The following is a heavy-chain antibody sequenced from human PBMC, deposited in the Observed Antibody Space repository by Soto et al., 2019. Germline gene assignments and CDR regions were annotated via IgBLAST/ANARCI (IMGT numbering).Heavy chain of an antibody. CDR3: ARHAPGSTFFDY. V-gene: IGHV4-39*01. Sequence: SESLAVACELAGGSLTNDYWDWIRQAPGKGLEWIGSIYYLANVHYHPSLTRRVTMSIDMSKNQFSLEVRFVTAADSATYFCARHAPGSTFFDYWGQGALVPVSS. CDR2: IYYLANV. CDR1: GGSLTNDY. J-gene: IGHJ4*02.